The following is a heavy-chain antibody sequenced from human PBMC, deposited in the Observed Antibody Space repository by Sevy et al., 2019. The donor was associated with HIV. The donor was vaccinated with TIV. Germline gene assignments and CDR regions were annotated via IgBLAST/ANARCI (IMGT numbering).Heavy chain of an antibody. CDR3: ARWYYDFWSGYYRRDAFDI. D-gene: IGHD3-3*01. CDR1: GYTFTSYG. CDR2: ISAYNDNT. Sequence: ASVKVSCTASGYTFTSYGISWVRQAPGQGLEWMGWISAYNDNTNYAQKLQGRVTLTTDTSTSTAYMELRSLRSDDTAVYYCARWYYDFWSGYYRRDAFDIWGQGTMVTVSS. J-gene: IGHJ3*02. V-gene: IGHV1-18*01.